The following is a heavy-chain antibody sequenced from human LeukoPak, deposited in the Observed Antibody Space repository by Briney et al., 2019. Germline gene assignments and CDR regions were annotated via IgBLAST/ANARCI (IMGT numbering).Heavy chain of an antibody. CDR2: IFSSGST. CDR1: GDSISGFF. CDR3: ARGGYGYNRWDYFDY. V-gene: IGHV4-59*01. D-gene: IGHD5-24*01. J-gene: IGHJ4*02. Sequence: KPSETLSLTCTVSGDSISGFFWSWIRQPPGEGLEWIGSIFSSGSTNYNTSLRSRVSISLDTSKNQFSLKLGSVTAADTAVYFCARGGYGYNRWDYFDYWGQGTLVTVSS.